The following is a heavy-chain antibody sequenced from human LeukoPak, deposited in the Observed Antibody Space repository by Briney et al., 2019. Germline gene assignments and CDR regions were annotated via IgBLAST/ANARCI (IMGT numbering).Heavy chain of an antibody. CDR3: ARVWRRVEGYLDY. CDR1: YHIFNSYI. CDR2: SSAYNGDT. D-gene: IGHD5-24*01. Sequence: ASVKVSCKAPYHIFNSYIFTWVRQAPGQGLEWLGWSSAYNGDTVYAQKVQGRITMTTDTSTNTAYMELRSLRSDDTAVYYCARVWRRVEGYLDYWGPGTPLTVSS. V-gene: IGHV1-18*04. J-gene: IGHJ4*02.